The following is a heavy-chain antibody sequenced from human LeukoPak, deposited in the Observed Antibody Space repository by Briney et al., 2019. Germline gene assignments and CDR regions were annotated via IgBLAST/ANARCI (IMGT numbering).Heavy chain of an antibody. J-gene: IGHJ4*02. CDR3: AKSSYSIFDY. Sequence: SETLSLTCTVSGYSISSGYYWGWIRQPPGKGLEWIGSIYHSGSTYYNPSLKSRVTISVDTSKNQFSLKLSPVTAADTAVYYCAKSSYSIFDYWGQGTLVTVSS. CDR2: IYHSGST. D-gene: IGHD5-18*01. V-gene: IGHV4-38-2*02. CDR1: GYSISSGYY.